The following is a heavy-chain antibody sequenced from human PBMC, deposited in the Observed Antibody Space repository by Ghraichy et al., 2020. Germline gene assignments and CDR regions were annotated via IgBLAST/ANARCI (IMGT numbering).Heavy chain of an antibody. Sequence: GSLNISCAASGFTFSDSYMDWVRQAPGKGLEWVGRARNKAHSYTTEYAASVKGRFTISRDDSKNSLYLQMDSLKTEDTAVYYCARLGYCISTTCRGLDYWGRGTLVTVSS. J-gene: IGHJ4*02. V-gene: IGHV3-72*01. CDR3: ARLGYCISTTCRGLDY. D-gene: IGHD2-2*01. CDR2: ARNKAHSYTT. CDR1: GFTFSDSY.